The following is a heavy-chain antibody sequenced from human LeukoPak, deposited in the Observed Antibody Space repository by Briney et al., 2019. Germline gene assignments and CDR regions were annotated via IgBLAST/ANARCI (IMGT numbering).Heavy chain of an antibody. CDR3: ARAPPPPPQWHWSWWEYFQH. CDR2: INPSGGST. D-gene: IGHD6-19*01. CDR1: GYTFTSYY. V-gene: IGHV1-46*01. J-gene: IGHJ1*01. Sequence: ASVKVSCKASGYTFTSYYMHWVRQAPGQGLEWMGIINPSGGSTSYAQKFQGRVTMTRDTSTSTVYMELSSLRSEDTAVHYCARAPPPPPQWHWSWWEYFQHWGQGTLVTVSS.